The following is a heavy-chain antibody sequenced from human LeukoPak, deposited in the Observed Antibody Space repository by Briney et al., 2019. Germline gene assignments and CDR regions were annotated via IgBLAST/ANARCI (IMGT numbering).Heavy chain of an antibody. CDR2: IRNKADGYTT. J-gene: IGHJ4*02. D-gene: IGHD4-17*01. CDR1: GFTFSPHY. V-gene: IGHV3-72*01. Sequence: PGGSLRLSCVVSGFTFSPHYMDWVHQSPGQGLEWVGLIRNKADGYTTIYAASVKGRFTISRDDSKNSVYLQMDSLKTEDTAVYYCGDLGSTGTDHWGQGTLVTVSS. CDR3: GDLGSTGTDH.